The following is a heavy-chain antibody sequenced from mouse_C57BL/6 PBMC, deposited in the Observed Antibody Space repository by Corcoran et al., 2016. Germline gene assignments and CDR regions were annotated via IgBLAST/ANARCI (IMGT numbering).Heavy chain of an antibody. V-gene: IGHV1-22*01. CDR1: GYTFTDYN. Sequence: EVQLQQSGPELVKPGASVKMSCKASGYTFTDYNMHWVKQSHGKSLEWIGYINPNNGGTSYNQKFKGKATLTVNKSSSTAYMELRSLTSEDSAVYYCARDYYGSSYGSLYWYFDVWGTGTTVTVSS. J-gene: IGHJ1*03. CDR2: INPNNGGT. CDR3: ARDYYGSSYGSLYWYFDV. D-gene: IGHD1-1*01.